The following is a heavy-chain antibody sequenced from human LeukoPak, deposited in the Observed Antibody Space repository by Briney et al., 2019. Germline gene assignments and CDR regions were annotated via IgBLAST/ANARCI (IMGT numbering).Heavy chain of an antibody. V-gene: IGHV3-33*01. Sequence: GGSLRLSSAASGFTFSTYGMHCVRQAPGKGMEWVAVVWYDGSNIHYVDSVKGRFTISRDNSKSTLYLQMNSLTAEDTAVYYCARGGYSGTYYFDYWGQGTLVSVSS. D-gene: IGHD1-26*01. CDR3: ARGGYSGTYYFDY. J-gene: IGHJ4*02. CDR2: VWYDGSNI. CDR1: GFTFSTYG.